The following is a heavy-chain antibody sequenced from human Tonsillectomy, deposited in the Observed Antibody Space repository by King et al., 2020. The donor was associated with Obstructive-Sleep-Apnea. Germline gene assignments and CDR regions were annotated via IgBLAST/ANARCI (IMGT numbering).Heavy chain of an antibody. CDR2: LSFDGSIE. CDR1: GFTFSHYT. CDR3: ATAEDTSGWYETFDI. Sequence: VQLVESGGGVVQPGRSLRLSCAASGFTFSHYTIHWVRQAPGKGLEWVAVLSFDGSIEYYADSVKGRFTISRDNSENTLYLQMNSLRVEDTALYYCATAEDTSGWYETFDIWGQGTMVTVSS. V-gene: IGHV3-30*04. J-gene: IGHJ3*02. D-gene: IGHD6-19*01.